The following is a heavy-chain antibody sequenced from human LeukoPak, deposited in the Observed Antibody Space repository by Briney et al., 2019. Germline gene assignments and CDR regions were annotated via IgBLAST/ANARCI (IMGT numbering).Heavy chain of an antibody. D-gene: IGHD2-15*01. CDR3: AVVVVAASWFDP. CDR2: INHSGST. Sequence: PSETLSLTRAVYGGSFSGYYWSWIRQPPGKGLEWIGEINHSGSTNYNPSLKSRVTISVDTSKNQFSLKLSSVTAADTAVYYCAVVVVAASWFDPWGQGTLVTVSS. CDR1: GGSFSGYY. J-gene: IGHJ5*02. V-gene: IGHV4-34*01.